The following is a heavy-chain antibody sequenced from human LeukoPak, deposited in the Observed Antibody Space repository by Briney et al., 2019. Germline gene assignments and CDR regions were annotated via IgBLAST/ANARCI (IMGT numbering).Heavy chain of an antibody. CDR3: ARVLSSHCSSTSCSDDWFDP. D-gene: IGHD2-2*01. Sequence: SETLSLTCTVSGYSISSGYYWGWIRQPPGKGLEWIGSIYHSGSTYYNPSLKSRVTISVDTSKNQFSLKLSSVTAADTAVYYCARVLSSHCSSTSCSDDWFDPWGQGTLVTVSS. J-gene: IGHJ5*02. CDR1: GYSISSGYY. CDR2: IYHSGST. V-gene: IGHV4-38-2*02.